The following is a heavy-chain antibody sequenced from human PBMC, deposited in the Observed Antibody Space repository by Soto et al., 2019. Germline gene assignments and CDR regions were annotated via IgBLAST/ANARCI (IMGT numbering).Heavy chain of an antibody. J-gene: IGHJ4*02. CDR2: IRSSGSPT. CDR1: GFAFNNYS. V-gene: IGHV3-48*01. D-gene: IGHD2-2*01. Sequence: EVQLVESGGGLVQPGGSLRLSCVASGFAFNNYSMNWVRQAPGKGLEWVSYIRSSGSPTYYAGSVKGRFTISRDNAKKSLYLQMNSLRAEDTAVYYCARMTSSISPGCWGQGTLVTVSS. CDR3: ARMTSSISPGC.